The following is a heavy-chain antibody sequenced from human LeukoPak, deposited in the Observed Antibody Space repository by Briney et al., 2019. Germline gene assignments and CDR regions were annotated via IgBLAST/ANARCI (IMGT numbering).Heavy chain of an antibody. CDR1: GFTFGSYS. CDR3: ARARSLWSDDSSGYYLDY. Sequence: GGSLRLSCAASGFTFGSYSMNWVRQAPGKGLEWVSSISSSSSYIYYADSVKGRFTISRDNAKNSLYLQMNSLRAEDTAVYYCARARSLWSDDSSGYYLDYWGQGTLVTVSS. CDR2: ISSSSSYI. D-gene: IGHD3-22*01. J-gene: IGHJ4*02. V-gene: IGHV3-21*01.